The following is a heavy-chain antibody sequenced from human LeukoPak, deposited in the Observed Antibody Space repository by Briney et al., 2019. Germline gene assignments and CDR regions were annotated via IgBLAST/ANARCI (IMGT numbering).Heavy chain of an antibody. Sequence: GASVKVSCKASGYTFTRYVISWVRQAPGQGLEWMGWISAYNGNTHNAQKLQGRVTMTTDTSTSTAYMELRSLRPDDTAVYYCAREGLELPNDHWGQGTLVTVSS. D-gene: IGHD1-7*01. CDR3: AREGLELPNDH. CDR1: GYTFTRYV. V-gene: IGHV1-18*01. J-gene: IGHJ4*02. CDR2: ISAYNGNT.